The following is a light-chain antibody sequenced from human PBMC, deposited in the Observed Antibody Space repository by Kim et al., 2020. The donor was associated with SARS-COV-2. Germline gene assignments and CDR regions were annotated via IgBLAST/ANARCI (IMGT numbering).Light chain of an antibody. CDR3: QQLNSYPIT. CDR1: PAISTY. V-gene: IGKV1-9*01. Sequence: ASVGNRVTITCRASPAISTYLAWYQQKPGKAPNLLISTTSTLQSGVPSRFSGSGSGTEFTLTISSLQPEDFATYYCQQLNSYPITFGQGTRLEIK. J-gene: IGKJ5*01. CDR2: TTS.